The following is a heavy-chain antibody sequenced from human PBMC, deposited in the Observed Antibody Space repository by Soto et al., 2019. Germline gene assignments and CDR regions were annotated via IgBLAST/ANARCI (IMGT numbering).Heavy chain of an antibody. Sequence: ASVKVSCKASGYTFSGYYIHWVRQAPGQGLEWMGWINPDSGATKYAQKFQGRVTITRDTSITTAYMEVNRLRYDDTAVYYCARPPRYSSSWYDYWGQGTLVTVSS. D-gene: IGHD6-13*01. V-gene: IGHV1-2*02. CDR3: ARPPRYSSSWYDY. J-gene: IGHJ4*02. CDR1: GYTFSGYY. CDR2: INPDSGAT.